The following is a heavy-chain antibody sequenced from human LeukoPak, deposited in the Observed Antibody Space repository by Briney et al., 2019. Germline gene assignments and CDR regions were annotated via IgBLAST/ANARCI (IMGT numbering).Heavy chain of an antibody. CDR1: GFNLRTFW. D-gene: IGHD3-10*01. J-gene: IGHJ4*02. Sequence: GGSLRLSCAASGFNLRTFWIHWIRQDAGGRLVWVSRISPDGSVTTYTASVKGRFAISRDNAKNTLYLEMNSLRADDAAIYYCVSDGGLRSGGDSWGQGTPVTVSS. CDR2: ISPDGSVT. V-gene: IGHV3-74*01. CDR3: VSDGGLRSGGDS.